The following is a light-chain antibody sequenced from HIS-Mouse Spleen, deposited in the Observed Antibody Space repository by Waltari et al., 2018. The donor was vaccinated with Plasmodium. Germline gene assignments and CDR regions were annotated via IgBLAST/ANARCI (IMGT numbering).Light chain of an antibody. V-gene: IGLV2-8*01. CDR2: GFS. CDR1: SSDVGGYNS. J-gene: IGLJ2*01. CDR3: SSYAGSNNLV. Sequence: QSALTQPPSASGSPGQSVTISCTGTSSDVGGYNSVSWYHKHPGKAPKLRFYGFSKRPSGGPERFAGSKSGNTASLTVSGLQAEDEADYYCSSYAGSNNLVFGGGTKLTVL.